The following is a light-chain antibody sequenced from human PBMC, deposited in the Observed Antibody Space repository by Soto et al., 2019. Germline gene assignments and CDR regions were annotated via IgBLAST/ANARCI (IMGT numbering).Light chain of an antibody. CDR3: GSWDHSVSGFV. Sequence: QSVLTQPPSVSAAPGQKVTISCSGSTSNIGNNYVSWFQQLPGTAPKLIIYQSNRRPSGIPDRFSGSKSGTSATLGITGLQTGDEVDYYCGSWDHSVSGFVFGTGAKVTVL. CDR2: QSN. J-gene: IGLJ1*01. CDR1: TSNIGNNY. V-gene: IGLV1-51*02.